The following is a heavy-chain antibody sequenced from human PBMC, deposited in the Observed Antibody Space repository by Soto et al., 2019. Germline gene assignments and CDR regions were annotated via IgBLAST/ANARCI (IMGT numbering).Heavy chain of an antibody. CDR2: IKSKTDGGTT. CDR1: GFTFSNAW. J-gene: IGHJ6*02. CDR3: TPQVPYYYYGMDV. V-gene: IGHV3-15*01. Sequence: GSLRLSCAASGFTFSNAWMSWVRQAPGKGLEWVGRIKSKTDGGTTDYAAPVKGRFTISRDDSKNTLYLQMNSLKTEDTAVYYCTPQVPYYYYGMDVWGQGTTVTVSS.